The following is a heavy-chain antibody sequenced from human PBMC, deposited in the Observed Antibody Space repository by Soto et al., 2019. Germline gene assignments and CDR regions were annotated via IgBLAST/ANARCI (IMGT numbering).Heavy chain of an antibody. J-gene: IGHJ6*02. CDR1: GFTFSSYA. D-gene: IGHD6-19*01. CDR2: ISYDGSSK. Sequence: QVQLVESGGGVVQPGRSLRLSCAASGFTFSSYAMHWVRQAPGKGLEWVAGISYDGSSKDYADSVKGRFTISRDNSKNKLYLQMKRMRAEATAVYYCERVQGYSSGWYYYYYGMDVWGQGTTVTVSS. CDR3: ERVQGYSSGWYYYYYGMDV. V-gene: IGHV3-30-3*01.